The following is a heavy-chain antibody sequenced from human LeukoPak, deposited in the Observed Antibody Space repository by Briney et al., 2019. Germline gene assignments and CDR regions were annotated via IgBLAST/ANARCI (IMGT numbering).Heavy chain of an antibody. Sequence: SEALSLPCTVSGGSISSYYWSWFGQPPGKGLEWIGYFYYIGGTNYNPSLKSRVTTSVETSKNTFSLNLCSVTAAETAVCYSARGRSQGIAAAGSGFDYWGQGTLVTVSS. CDR3: ARGRSQGIAAAGSGFDY. D-gene: IGHD6-13*01. J-gene: IGHJ4*02. CDR2: FYYIGGT. CDR1: GGSISSYY. V-gene: IGHV4-59*01.